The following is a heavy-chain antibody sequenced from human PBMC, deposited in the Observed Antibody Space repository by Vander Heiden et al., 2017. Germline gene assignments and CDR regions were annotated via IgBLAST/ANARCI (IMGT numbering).Heavy chain of an antibody. J-gene: IGHJ4*02. CDR1: GFTFTDAW. V-gene: IGHV3-15*01. CDR2: IKSKPDGGTT. CDR3: STAPYGSGSYFWY. Sequence: EVQLVESEGGLVKPGGTLRITCAASGFTFTDAWMIWVRQAPGKGLEWVGRIKSKPDGGTTDYAASVKGRFTISRDDSKDTLYLEMNGLKTEDTAVYYCSTAPYGSGSYFWYWGQGTLVTVSS. D-gene: IGHD3-10*01.